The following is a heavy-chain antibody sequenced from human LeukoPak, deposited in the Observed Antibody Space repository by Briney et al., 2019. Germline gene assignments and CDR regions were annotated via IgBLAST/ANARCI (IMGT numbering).Heavy chain of an antibody. CDR1: GGSFSGYY. D-gene: IGHD5-12*01. Sequence: SETLSLICAVYGGSFSGYYWSWLRQPPGKGLEWLGEINHSGSNNQNPSLKSRVTISVDTSKNEISLKLSSVSAADTAVYYCARMYSRYDYRWLFFNLWGRGTLVTVSS. CDR3: ARMYSRYDYRWLFFNL. V-gene: IGHV4-34*01. J-gene: IGHJ2*01. CDR2: INHSGSN.